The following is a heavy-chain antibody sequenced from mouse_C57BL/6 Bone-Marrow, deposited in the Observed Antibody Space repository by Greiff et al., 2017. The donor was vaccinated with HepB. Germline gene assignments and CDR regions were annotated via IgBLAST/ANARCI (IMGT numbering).Heavy chain of an antibody. CDR2: ISSGGSYT. V-gene: IGHV5-6*01. CDR3: ARHDYDVAWFAY. D-gene: IGHD2-4*01. Sequence: EVKLMESGGDLVKPGGSLKLSCAASGFTFSSYGMSWVRQTPDKRLEWVATISSGGSYTYYPDSVKGRFTISRDNAKNTRYLQMSSLKSEDTAMYYCARHDYDVAWFAYWGQGTLVTVSA. J-gene: IGHJ3*01. CDR1: GFTFSSYG.